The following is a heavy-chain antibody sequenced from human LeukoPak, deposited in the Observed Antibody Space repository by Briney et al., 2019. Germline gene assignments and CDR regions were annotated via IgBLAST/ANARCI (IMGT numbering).Heavy chain of an antibody. D-gene: IGHD2-2*01. CDR2: ISYDGGNK. Sequence: GGSLRLSCAASGFTFSSYAMHWVRQAPGRGLEWVALISYDGGNKFYLDSVKGRFTISRDNSKNTLDLQMNSLRAEDTAVYYCAKDQKWGPADYYFDSWGQGTLVTVSS. V-gene: IGHV3-30*18. J-gene: IGHJ4*02. CDR3: AKDQKWGPADYYFDS. CDR1: GFTFSSYA.